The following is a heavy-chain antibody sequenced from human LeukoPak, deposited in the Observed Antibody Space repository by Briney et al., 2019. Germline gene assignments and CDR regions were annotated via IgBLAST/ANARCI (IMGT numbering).Heavy chain of an antibody. V-gene: IGHV3-53*01. J-gene: IGHJ5*02. CDR1: GLTVSNNY. CDR3: ARDRGHGGNSEVS. Sequence: GGSLRPSCAASGLTVSNNYMTWVRQVPGKGLEWVSVLYTGGSTYYADSAKGRFTISRDNSKNTLYLQMNSLRAEDTAVYYCARDRGHGGNSEVSWGRGTPVTVSS. CDR2: LYTGGST. D-gene: IGHD4-23*01.